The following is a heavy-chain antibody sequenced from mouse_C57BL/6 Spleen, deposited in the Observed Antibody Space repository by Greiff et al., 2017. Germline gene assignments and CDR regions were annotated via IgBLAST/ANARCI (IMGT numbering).Heavy chain of an antibody. CDR2: ISSGSSTI. CDR3: ARPGGSGYVGYAMDY. D-gene: IGHD3-2*02. V-gene: IGHV5-17*01. Sequence: EVMLVESGGGLVKPGGSLKLSCAASGFTFSDSGMHWVRQAPEKGLVWVAYISSGSSTIYYADTVKGRFTISRDNAKNTLFLQMTSLRSEDTAMYYCARPGGSGYVGYAMDYWGQGTSVTVSS. J-gene: IGHJ4*01. CDR1: GFTFSDSG.